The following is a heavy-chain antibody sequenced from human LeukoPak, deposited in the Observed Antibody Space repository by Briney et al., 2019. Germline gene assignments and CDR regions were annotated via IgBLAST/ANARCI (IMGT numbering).Heavy chain of an antibody. CDR1: GYTFTGYY. J-gene: IGHJ4*02. Sequence: ASVKVSCKASGYTFTGYYMHWVRQAPGQGLEWMGWINPNSGGTNYAQKFQGRVTMTRDTSISTAYMELSRLRSDDTAVYYCARSGPTYYDFWSGLGVWGQGTLVTVSS. V-gene: IGHV1-2*02. CDR2: INPNSGGT. D-gene: IGHD3-3*01. CDR3: ARSGPTYYDFWSGLGV.